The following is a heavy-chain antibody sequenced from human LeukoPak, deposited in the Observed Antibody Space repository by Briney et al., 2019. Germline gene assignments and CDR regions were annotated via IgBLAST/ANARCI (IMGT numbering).Heavy chain of an antibody. Sequence: PGGSLRLSCAASGFAFSNFAMHWVRQAPGKGLEWVAVVSYEGTIKYYSDSAKGRFTISRDNSNSLISLQMNNLTTEDTAVYYCAREKFDSWGQRILVIVS. CDR1: GFAFSNFA. CDR2: VSYEGTIK. CDR3: AREKFDS. V-gene: IGHV3-30*14. J-gene: IGHJ5*01.